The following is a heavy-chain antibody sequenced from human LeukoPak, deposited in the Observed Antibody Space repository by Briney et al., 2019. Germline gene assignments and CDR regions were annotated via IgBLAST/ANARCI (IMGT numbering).Heavy chain of an antibody. J-gene: IGHJ4*02. V-gene: IGHV4-39*01. CDR2: IYYSGST. D-gene: IGHD6-19*01. CDR3: ASLEQWLALFDY. Sequence: LSETLSLTCTVSGGSISSSSYYWGWIRQPPGKGLEWIGSIYYSGSTYYNPSLKSRVTISVDTSRNQFSLKLSSVTAADTAVYYCASLEQWLALFDYWGQGTLVTVSS. CDR1: GGSISSSSYY.